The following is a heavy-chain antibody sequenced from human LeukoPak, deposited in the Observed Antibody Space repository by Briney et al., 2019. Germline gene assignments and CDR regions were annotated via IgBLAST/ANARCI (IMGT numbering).Heavy chain of an antibody. V-gene: IGHV4-34*01. J-gene: IGHJ4*02. CDR1: GGSFSGYY. CDR2: INHSGST. CDR3: ARRGYSYGTGHNDY. D-gene: IGHD5-18*01. Sequence: SETLSLTCAVYGGSFSGYYWSWIRQPPGKGLEWIGEINHSGSTNYNPSLKSRVTISVDTSKNQFFLKLSSVNAADTAVYYCARRGYSYGTGHNDYRGQGTLVTVSS.